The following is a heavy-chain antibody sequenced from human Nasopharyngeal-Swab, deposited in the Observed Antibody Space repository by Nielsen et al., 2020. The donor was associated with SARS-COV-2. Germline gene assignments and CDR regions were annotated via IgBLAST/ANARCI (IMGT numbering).Heavy chain of an antibody. CDR3: AREVPYSGHDDAIDI. D-gene: IGHD5-12*01. J-gene: IGHJ3*02. V-gene: IGHV3-48*03. CDR2: ISTTTATI. CDR1: GLGFSNYE. Sequence: GESLKISYAASGLGFSNYEMNWVRQAPGKGLEWISYISTTTATIYYADSVKGRFTISRDNAKNSLYSQMNSLRAEDTAVYYCAREVPYSGHDDAIDIWGQGTMVTVSA.